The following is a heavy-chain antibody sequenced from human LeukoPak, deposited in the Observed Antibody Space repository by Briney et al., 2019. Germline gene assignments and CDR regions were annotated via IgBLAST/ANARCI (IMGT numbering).Heavy chain of an antibody. J-gene: IGHJ4*02. V-gene: IGHV4-4*09. Sequence: SETLSLTCTVSGGSINSYYWSWIRQPPGKGLEWIGYIYTSGSTNYNPSLKSRVTISVDTSKNQFSLKLSSVTAADTAVYYCARHYGSSGYPFDYWGQGTLVTVSS. CDR2: IYTSGST. CDR3: ARHYGSSGYPFDY. CDR1: GGSINSYY. D-gene: IGHD3-22*01.